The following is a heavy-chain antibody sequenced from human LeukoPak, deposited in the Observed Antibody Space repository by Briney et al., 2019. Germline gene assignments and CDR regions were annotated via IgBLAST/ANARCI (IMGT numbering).Heavy chain of an antibody. CDR1: GFTFSSYG. D-gene: IGHD6-19*01. CDR3: ARDGRAGSLFAY. Sequence: GGSLRLSCAASGFTFSSYGMHWVRQAPGKGLEWVAVISYDGSNKYYADSVKGRFTISRDNSKNTLYLQMNSLRAEDTAVYYCARDGRAGSLFAYWGQGTLVTVSS. J-gene: IGHJ4*02. CDR2: ISYDGSNK. V-gene: IGHV3-30*03.